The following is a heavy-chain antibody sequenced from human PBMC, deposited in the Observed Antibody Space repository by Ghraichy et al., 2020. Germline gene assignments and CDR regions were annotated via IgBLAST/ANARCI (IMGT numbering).Heavy chain of an antibody. CDR2: ISGTGGSR. D-gene: IGHD2-15*01. CDR3: AKDVYCNGGSCADYYYYGMDV. J-gene: IGHJ6*02. CDR1: GFTFANYA. V-gene: IGHV3-23*01. Sequence: GGSLRLSCAASGFTFANYAMSWVRQAPGKGLEWVSGISGTGGSRYFADSVKGRFTIARDNSKNTLYLQMNSLRAEDTAVYFCAKDVYCNGGSCADYYYYGMDVWGQGTTVTVAS.